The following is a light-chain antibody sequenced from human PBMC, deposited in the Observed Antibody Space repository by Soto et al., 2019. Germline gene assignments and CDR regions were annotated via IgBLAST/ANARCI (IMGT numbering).Light chain of an antibody. Sequence: EIVLTQSPGTLSLSPGERATLSCRASQSVSSSYLAWYQQKPGQAPRLLIYGASSRATGIPDRFSGSGSGTGFTLTISRLEPDDFAVYYCQQFGYFPWTFGQGTKVDIK. CDR2: GAS. CDR3: QQFGYFPWT. CDR1: QSVSSSY. J-gene: IGKJ1*01. V-gene: IGKV3-20*01.